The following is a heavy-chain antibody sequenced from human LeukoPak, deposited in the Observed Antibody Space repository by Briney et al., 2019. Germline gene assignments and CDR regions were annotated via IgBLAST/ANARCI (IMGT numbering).Heavy chain of an antibody. CDR1: GYTFTTYW. Sequence: GESLKISCKASGYTFTTYWIAWVRQMPGKGLEWMRSIYPGDSDTKYSPSFQGQVTISADKSINTAYLQWSSLRASDTAIYYCARQLWDQTRGYSIDYWGQGTLVTVSS. CDR3: ARQLWDQTRGYSIDY. V-gene: IGHV5-51*01. D-gene: IGHD1-26*01. J-gene: IGHJ4*02. CDR2: IYPGDSDT.